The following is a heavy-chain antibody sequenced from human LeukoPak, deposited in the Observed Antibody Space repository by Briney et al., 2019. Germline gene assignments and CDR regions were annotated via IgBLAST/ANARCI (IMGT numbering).Heavy chain of an antibody. CDR3: AKDSDSGSYLWDNWFDP. CDR1: GGSISSYY. J-gene: IGHJ5*02. CDR2: IYYSGST. D-gene: IGHD1-26*01. Sequence: SETLSLTCTVSGGSISSYYWSWIRQPPGKGLEWIGYIYYSGSTNYNPSLKSRVTISVDTSKNQFSLKLSSVTAADTAVYYCAKDSDSGSYLWDNWFDPWGQGTLVTVSS. V-gene: IGHV4-59*12.